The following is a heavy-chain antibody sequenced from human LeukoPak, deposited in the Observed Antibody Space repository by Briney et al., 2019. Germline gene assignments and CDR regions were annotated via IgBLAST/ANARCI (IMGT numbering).Heavy chain of an antibody. CDR3: ARARYSSSWSDGWFDP. CDR2: INHSGST. J-gene: IGHJ5*02. Sequence: PSETLSLTCAVYGGSFSGYYWSWIRQPPGKGLEWIGEINHSGSTNYNPSLKSRVTISADTSKNQFSLKLSSVTAADTAVYYCARARYSSSWSDGWFDPWGQGTLVTVSS. CDR1: GGSFSGYY. D-gene: IGHD6-13*01. V-gene: IGHV4-34*01.